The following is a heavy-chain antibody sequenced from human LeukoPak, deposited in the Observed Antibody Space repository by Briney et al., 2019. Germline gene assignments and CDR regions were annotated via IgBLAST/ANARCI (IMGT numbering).Heavy chain of an antibody. Sequence: SETLSLTCTVSGGSISSSSYYWGWIRQPPGKGLEWIGSICYSGSTYYNPSLKSRVTISVDTSKNQFSLKLSSVTAADTAVYYCARDIGDHISSYSAFDIWGQGTMVTVSS. D-gene: IGHD1-26*01. CDR3: ARDIGDHISSYSAFDI. CDR1: GGSISSSSYY. V-gene: IGHV4-39*07. J-gene: IGHJ3*02. CDR2: ICYSGST.